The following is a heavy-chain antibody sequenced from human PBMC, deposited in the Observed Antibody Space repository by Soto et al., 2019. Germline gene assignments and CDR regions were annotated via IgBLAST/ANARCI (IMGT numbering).Heavy chain of an antibody. CDR3: AKDQAFDY. V-gene: IGHV3-30*18. CDR2: ISYDGSNK. Sequence: ESGGGVVQPGRSLRLSCAASGFTFSSYGMHWVRQAPGKGLEWVAVISYDGSNKYYADSVKGRFTISRDNSKNTLYLQMNSLRAEDTAEYYCAKDQAFDYWGQGTLVTVS. J-gene: IGHJ4*02. CDR1: GFTFSSYG.